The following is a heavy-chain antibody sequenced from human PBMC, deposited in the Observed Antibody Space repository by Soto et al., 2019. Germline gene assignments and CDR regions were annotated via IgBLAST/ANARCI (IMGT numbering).Heavy chain of an antibody. D-gene: IGHD6-19*01. Sequence: SETLSLTCAVYGGSFSGYHWSWIRQPPGKGLEWIGEINHSGSTNYNPSLKSRVTISVDTSKNQFSLKLSSVTAADTAVYYCARFSGWYFGYYYGMDVWGQGATVTVSS. J-gene: IGHJ6*02. CDR2: INHSGST. V-gene: IGHV4-34*01. CDR3: ARFSGWYFGYYYGMDV. CDR1: GGSFSGYH.